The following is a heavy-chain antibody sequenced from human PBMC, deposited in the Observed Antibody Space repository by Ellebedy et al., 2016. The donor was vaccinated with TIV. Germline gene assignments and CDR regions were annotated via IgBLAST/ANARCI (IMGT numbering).Heavy chain of an antibody. CDR2: ISWNSGSI. J-gene: IGHJ4*02. Sequence: GGSLRLSXAASGFTFDDYAMHWVRQAPGKGLEWVSGISWNSGSIGYADSVKGRFTISRDNAKNSLYLQMNSLRAEDTAVYYCARAEYSYGPIDFDYWGQGTLVTVSS. CDR1: GFTFDDYA. D-gene: IGHD5-18*01. V-gene: IGHV3-9*01. CDR3: ARAEYSYGPIDFDY.